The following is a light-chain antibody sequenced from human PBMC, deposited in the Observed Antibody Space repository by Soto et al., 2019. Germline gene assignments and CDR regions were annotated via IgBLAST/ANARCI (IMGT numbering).Light chain of an antibody. CDR1: QSISSW. Sequence: DIQMTQSPSTLSASVGDRVTITCRASQSISSWLAWYQQKPGKAPMLLIYKASFLESGVPSRFSGSGSGTEFTLTIRSLQPDDFATYFCQQYNSLWTFGQGTKVEIK. CDR3: QQYNSLWT. J-gene: IGKJ1*01. CDR2: KAS. V-gene: IGKV1-5*03.